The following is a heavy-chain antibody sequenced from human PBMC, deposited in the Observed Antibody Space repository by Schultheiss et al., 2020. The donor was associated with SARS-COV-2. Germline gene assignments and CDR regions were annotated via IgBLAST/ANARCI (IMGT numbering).Heavy chain of an antibody. CDR3: ATDIVGATKDAFDI. V-gene: IGHV3-66*01. J-gene: IGHJ3*02. CDR1: GFTFSSYG. D-gene: IGHD1-26*01. CDR2: IYSGGST. Sequence: GGSLRLSCAASGFTFSSYGMHWVRQAPGKGLEWVAVIYSGGSTYYADSVKGRFTISRDNSKNTLYLQMNSLRAEDTAVYYCATDIVGATKDAFDIWGQGTMVTVSS.